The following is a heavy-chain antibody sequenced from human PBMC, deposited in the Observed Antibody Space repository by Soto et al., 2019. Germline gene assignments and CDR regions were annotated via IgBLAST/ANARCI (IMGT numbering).Heavy chain of an antibody. V-gene: IGHV3-23*01. CDR3: ARLDPRRYFDY. D-gene: IGHD3-16*01. Sequence: GSLRLSCEASGFTFSNYAMSWVRQAPGKGLEWVSLDGTSPGNTFYADSVKGRFTISRDISKNTLYLQMNSLGADDTALYYCARLDPRRYFDYWGQGSLVTVSS. CDR2: DGTSPGNT. CDR1: GFTFSNYA. J-gene: IGHJ4*02.